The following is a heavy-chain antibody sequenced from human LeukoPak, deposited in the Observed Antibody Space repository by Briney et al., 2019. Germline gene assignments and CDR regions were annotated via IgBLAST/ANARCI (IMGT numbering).Heavy chain of an antibody. CDR1: GGTFSSYA. V-gene: IGHV1-69*13. J-gene: IGHJ4*02. D-gene: IGHD3-22*01. CDR3: AREDSSGYYYLVSY. Sequence: ASVKVSCKASGGTFSSYAISWVRQAPGQGLEWMGGIIPIFGTANYAQKFQGRVTITADESTSTAYMELSSLRSEDTAVYYCAREDSSGYYYLVSYWGQGTLVTVSS. CDR2: IIPIFGTA.